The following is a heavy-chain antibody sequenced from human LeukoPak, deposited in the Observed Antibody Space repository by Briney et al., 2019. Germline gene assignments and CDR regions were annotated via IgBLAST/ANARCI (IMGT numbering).Heavy chain of an antibody. D-gene: IGHD3-3*01. V-gene: IGHV4-61*01. J-gene: IGHJ4*02. CDR3: ARVAYYDFWSGSYYFDY. CDR2: IYYSGST. Sequence: SETLSLTCTVSGGSVSSGSYYWSWIRQPPGKGLEWIGYIYYSGSTNYNPSLKSRVTISVDTSKNQFSLKLSFVTAADTAVYYCARVAYYDFWSGSYYFDYWGQGTLVTVSS. CDR1: GGSVSSGSYY.